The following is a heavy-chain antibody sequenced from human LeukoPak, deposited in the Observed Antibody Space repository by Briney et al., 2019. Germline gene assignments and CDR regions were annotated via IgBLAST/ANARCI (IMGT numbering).Heavy chain of an antibody. CDR1: GYTFTGYY. CDR2: INPNSGDT. J-gene: IGHJ4*02. Sequence: ASVKVSCKASGYTFTGYYIHWVRQAPGQGLEWMGWINPNSGDTNYAQNFQGRVTMTRDTSINTAYMELGRLRSDDTAVYYCARNSITVTGWFFDYWGQGTLVTVSS. V-gene: IGHV1-2*02. CDR3: ARNSITVTGWFFDY. D-gene: IGHD6-19*01.